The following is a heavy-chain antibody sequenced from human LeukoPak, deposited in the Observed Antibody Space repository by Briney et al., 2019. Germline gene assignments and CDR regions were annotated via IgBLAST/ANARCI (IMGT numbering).Heavy chain of an antibody. V-gene: IGHV3-21*01. CDR1: GFTFSSYS. CDR2: ISSSSSYI. D-gene: IGHD6-13*01. Sequence: GGSLRLSCAASGFTFSSYSMNWVRQAPGKGLEWVSSISSSSSYIYYADSVKGRFTISRDNAKNSLYTQMNILRAEDTAVYYCARDDSSSHAYWGQGTLVTVSS. CDR3: ARDDSSSHAY. J-gene: IGHJ4*02.